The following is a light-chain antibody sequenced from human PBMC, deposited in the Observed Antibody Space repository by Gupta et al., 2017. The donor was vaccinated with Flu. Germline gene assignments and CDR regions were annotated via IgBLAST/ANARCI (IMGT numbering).Light chain of an antibody. Sequence: DIQLTQSPSTLSASVRGGVNISCLASQSINTLLAWYQQKPGKAPKLLIYRASSVETAVPSRFSGSGSGTDFTLTITSLQPYDSATYYCQHDPSSPYTFGQGTKVDI. J-gene: IGKJ2*01. CDR3: QHDPSSPYT. V-gene: IGKV1-5*03. CDR1: QSINTL. CDR2: RAS.